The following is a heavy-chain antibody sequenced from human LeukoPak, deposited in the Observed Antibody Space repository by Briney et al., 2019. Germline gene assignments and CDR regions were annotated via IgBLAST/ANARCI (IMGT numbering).Heavy chain of an antibody. D-gene: IGHD2-21*02. CDR3: AKVVTYCGDDCLYFDY. CDR1: GFTFSSYG. Sequence: GGSLRLSCAASGFTFSSYGMRGVRQAPGKGLEWVTTISGSCDSTYYADSVKGRPTISRHNSKNTLYLQMNSLRAEDRAVYYCAKVVTYCGDDCLYFDYWGQGTLVTVSS. J-gene: IGHJ4*02. CDR2: ISGSCDST. V-gene: IGHV3-23*01.